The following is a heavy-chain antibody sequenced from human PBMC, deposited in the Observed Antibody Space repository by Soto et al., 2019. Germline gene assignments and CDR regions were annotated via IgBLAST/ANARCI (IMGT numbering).Heavy chain of an antibody. CDR2: IWYDGSNK. V-gene: IGHV3-33*01. J-gene: IGHJ4*02. CDR1: GFTFSSYG. CDR3: ARDASIKDFWSGYGFDY. Sequence: QVQLVESGGGVVQPGRSLRLSCAASGFTFSSYGMHWVRQAPGKGLEWVAVIWYDGSNKYYADSVKGRFTISRDNSKNTLYLKMNSLRAEDTAVYYCARDASIKDFWSGYGFDYWGQGTLVTVSS. D-gene: IGHD3-3*01.